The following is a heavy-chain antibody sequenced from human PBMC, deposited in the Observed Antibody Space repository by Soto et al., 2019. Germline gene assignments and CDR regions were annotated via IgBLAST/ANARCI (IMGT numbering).Heavy chain of an antibody. Sequence: ASVKVSCKASGYTFTGYYMHWVRQAPGQGLEWMGWINPNSGGTNYAQKFQGRVTMTRDTSISTAYMELSRLRSDDTAVYYCARDYFPFHSGSYYKANFFGPWGQGTLVTVSS. CDR1: GYTFTGYY. D-gene: IGHD3-10*01. J-gene: IGHJ5*02. CDR3: ARDYFPFHSGSYYKANFFGP. V-gene: IGHV1-2*02. CDR2: INPNSGGT.